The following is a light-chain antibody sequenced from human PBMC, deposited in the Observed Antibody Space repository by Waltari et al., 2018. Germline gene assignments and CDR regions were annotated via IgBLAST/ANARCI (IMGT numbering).Light chain of an antibody. J-gene: IGLJ3*02. CDR1: SGHSSNV. CDR2: VNSDGSH. CDR3: QTGGHGTWV. Sequence: QLVLTQSPSASASLGASVKLTCTLSSGHSSNVIAWLQQQPEKGPRYLMKVNSDGSHNKGDGIPERFSGSSSGAERYLTISSLQAEDEADYYCQTGGHGTWVFGGGTKLTVL. V-gene: IGLV4-69*01.